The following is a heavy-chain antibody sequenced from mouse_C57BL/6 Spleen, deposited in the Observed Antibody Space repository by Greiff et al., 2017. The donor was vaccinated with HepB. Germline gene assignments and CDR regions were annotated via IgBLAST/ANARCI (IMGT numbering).Heavy chain of an antibody. V-gene: IGHV1-81*01. CDR1: GYTFTSYG. J-gene: IGHJ4*01. CDR3: ATSMGERTGEDYYAMDY. Sequence: QVQLQQSGAELARPGASVKLSCKASGYTFTSYGISWVKQRTGQGLEWIGEIDPISGNTKYNEKFKGKATLTADKSSSTAYMELRSLTSEDSAVYDCATSMGERTGEDYYAMDYWGQGTSVTVSS. CDR2: IDPISGNT. D-gene: IGHD4-1*01.